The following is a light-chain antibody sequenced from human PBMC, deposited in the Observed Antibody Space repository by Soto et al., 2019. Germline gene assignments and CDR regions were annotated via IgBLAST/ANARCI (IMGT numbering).Light chain of an antibody. CDR1: QTISSW. J-gene: IGKJ1*01. Sequence: DIQMTQSPSTLSPSGGDRVTIASRASQTISSWLAWYQQKPGKAPKLLIYKASTLKSGVPSRFSGSGSGTEFTLTISSVQPDDFATYYCQHYNSYSEAFGQGTKVDIK. V-gene: IGKV1-5*03. CDR2: KAS. CDR3: QHYNSYSEA.